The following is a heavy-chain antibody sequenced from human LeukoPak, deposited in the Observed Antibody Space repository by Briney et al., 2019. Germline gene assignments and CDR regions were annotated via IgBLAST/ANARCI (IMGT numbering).Heavy chain of an antibody. CDR2: INHSGST. Sequence: SETLSLTCAVYGGSFSGYYWSWIRQPPGKGVEWIGEINHSGSTNYNPSLKSRVTISVDTSKNQFSLKLSSVTAADTAVYYCARGYSGSYHRYNWFDPWGQGTLVTVSS. CDR3: ARGYSGSYHRYNWFDP. CDR1: GGSFSGYY. V-gene: IGHV4-34*01. D-gene: IGHD1-26*01. J-gene: IGHJ5*02.